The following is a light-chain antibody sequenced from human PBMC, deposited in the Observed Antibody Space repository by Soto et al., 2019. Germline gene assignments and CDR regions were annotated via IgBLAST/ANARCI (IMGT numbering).Light chain of an antibody. CDR2: EVS. CDR1: SSDVGGYNY. Sequence: QSALTQPPSASGSPGQSVAISCTGTSSDVGGYNYVSWYQHHPGKAPKLMIYEVSRRPSGVSDRFSGSQSGNTASLTVSGHQAEDEADYYCSSYSGSSNWVFGGGTKLTVL. CDR3: SSYSGSSNWV. J-gene: IGLJ3*02. V-gene: IGLV2-8*01.